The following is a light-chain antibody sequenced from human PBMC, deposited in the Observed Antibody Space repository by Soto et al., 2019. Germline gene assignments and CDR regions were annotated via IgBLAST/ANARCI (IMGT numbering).Light chain of an antibody. CDR2: DVS. Sequence: QSALTQPRSVSGSPGQSVTISCTGSSSDVGYEYVSWYQQHPGKAPQVLIYDVSKRPSGVPDRFSGSMSDNTASLTISGLQAEDEADYFCCSYAGNSVVFGTGTKVTVL. CDR1: SSDVGYEY. V-gene: IGLV2-11*01. CDR3: CSYAGNSVV. J-gene: IGLJ1*01.